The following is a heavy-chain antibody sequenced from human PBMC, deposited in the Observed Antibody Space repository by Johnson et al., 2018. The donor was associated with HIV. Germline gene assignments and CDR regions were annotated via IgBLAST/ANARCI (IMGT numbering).Heavy chain of an antibody. Sequence: VQLVESGGGLIQPGGSLRLSCAASGFTVSSNYMSWLRQAPGKGLEWVSGINWNGGSTGYADSVKGRFTISRDNSKNTLYLQMNSLRAEDTAVYYCATTRWSDTDPFDIWGQGTMVT. CDR1: GFTVSSNY. J-gene: IGHJ3*02. D-gene: IGHD3-3*01. CDR3: ATTRWSDTDPFDI. V-gene: IGHV3-66*03. CDR2: INWNGGST.